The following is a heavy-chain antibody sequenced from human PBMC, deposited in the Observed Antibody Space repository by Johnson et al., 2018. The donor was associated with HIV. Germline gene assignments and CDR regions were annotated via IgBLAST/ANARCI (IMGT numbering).Heavy chain of an antibody. CDR1: GFTFINAL. CDR3: TTGFGPAYDI. CDR2: IKSRSDRGTT. V-gene: IGHV3-15*07. J-gene: IGHJ3*02. D-gene: IGHD3-16*01. Sequence: EMQLVESGGGLVQPGGSLRLSCAASGFTFINALMHWVRQAPGKGLEWVARIKSRSDRGTTDHAAPVKGRFSISRDDSKNTLYLQMNSLKPEDTAVYYCTTGFGPAYDIWGQGTMVTVSS.